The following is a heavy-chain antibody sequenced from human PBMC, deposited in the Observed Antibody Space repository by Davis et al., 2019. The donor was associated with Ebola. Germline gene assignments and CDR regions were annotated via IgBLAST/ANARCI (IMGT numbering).Heavy chain of an antibody. CDR3: AKGDYRGVLPRTHYGMDV. D-gene: IGHD2/OR15-2a*01. V-gene: IGHV3-48*02. J-gene: IGHJ6*02. Sequence: SVKGRFTISRDNAKNSLYLQMNSLRDEDTAVYYCAKGDYRGVLPRTHYGMDVWGQGTTVTVSS.